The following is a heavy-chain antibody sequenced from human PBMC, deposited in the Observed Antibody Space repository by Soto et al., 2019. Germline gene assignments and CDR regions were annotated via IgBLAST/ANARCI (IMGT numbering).Heavy chain of an antibody. CDR1: GGSITSGDYY. D-gene: IGHD3-3*01. V-gene: IGHV4-30-4*01. CDR2: LYYSGST. CDR3: ARVIPPIADYDCWHGYYTHDY. J-gene: IGHJ4*02. Sequence: QVQFQESGPGLVKPSQTLSLTCTVSGGSITSGDYYWSWIRQPPGKGLEWIGYLYYSGSTYYSPSLRGRVTISVARSKNQFSLKLYSVTAADTAVYYCARVIPPIADYDCWHGYYTHDYWGQGTLVTVSS.